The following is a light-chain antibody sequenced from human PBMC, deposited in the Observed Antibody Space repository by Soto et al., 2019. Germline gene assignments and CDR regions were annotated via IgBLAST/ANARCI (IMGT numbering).Light chain of an antibody. CDR3: QQCGSSPVT. V-gene: IGKV3-20*01. CDR1: QSVSSSY. Sequence: EIVLTQSPGTLSLSPGERATLSCRASQSVSSSYLAWYQQKAGQAPRLLIYGASSRATGIPDRFSGSGSGTDFTLTISRLEPKDFAVYYCQQCGSSPVTFGPGTKVDIK. J-gene: IGKJ3*01. CDR2: GAS.